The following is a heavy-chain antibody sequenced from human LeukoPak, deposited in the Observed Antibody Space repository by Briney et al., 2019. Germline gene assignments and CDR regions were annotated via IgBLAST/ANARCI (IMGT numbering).Heavy chain of an antibody. CDR3: ARAYGSGSYDYYYGMDV. V-gene: IGHV1-3*01. CDR2: INAGNGNT. Sequence: GASVKVSCKASGYTFTSYAMHWVRQAPGQRLEWMGWINAGNGNTKYSQKFQGRVTITRDTSASTAYMELSSLRSEDTAVYYCARAYGSGSYDYYYGMDVWGKGTTVTVSS. J-gene: IGHJ6*04. D-gene: IGHD3-10*01. CDR1: GYTFTSYA.